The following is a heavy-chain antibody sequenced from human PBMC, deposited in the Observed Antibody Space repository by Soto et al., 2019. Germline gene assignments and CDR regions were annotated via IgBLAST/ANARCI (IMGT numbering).Heavy chain of an antibody. J-gene: IGHJ6*03. CDR2: IYYSGTT. CDR3: ANKPGYYSYYMDV. V-gene: IGHV4-39*01. Sequence: SETLSLTCTVSGGSISSTTYYWGWIRQPPGKGLEWIGSIYYSGTTYYNPSLKSRVTISVDTSKNQFSLKLSSVTAADTAVYYCANKPGYYSYYMDVWGKGTTVTVSS. CDR1: GGSISSTTYY.